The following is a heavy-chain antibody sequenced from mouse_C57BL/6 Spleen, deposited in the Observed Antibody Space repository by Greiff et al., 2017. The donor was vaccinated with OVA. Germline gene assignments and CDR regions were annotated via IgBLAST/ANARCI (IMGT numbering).Heavy chain of an antibody. CDR1: GYTFTSYT. J-gene: IGHJ3*01. V-gene: IGHV1-4*01. D-gene: IGHD1-1*01. CDR2: INPSSGYT. Sequence: QVQLQQSGADLARPGASVKMSCKASGYTFTSYTMHWVQQRPGQGLEWIGYINPSSGYTKYNQKFKDKATVTADKSSSTAYMQLSSLTSEDAAVDDCARKDDGSGHEEFAYWGQGTLVTVSA. CDR3: ARKDDGSGHEEFAY.